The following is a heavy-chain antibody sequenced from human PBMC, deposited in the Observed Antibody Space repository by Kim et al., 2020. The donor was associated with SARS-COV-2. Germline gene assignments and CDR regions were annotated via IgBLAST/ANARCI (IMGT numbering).Heavy chain of an antibody. V-gene: IGHV1-2*02. CDR3: ARVQEGFSYYYYMDV. CDR2: INPNSGGT. J-gene: IGHJ6*03. CDR1: GYTFTGYY. Sequence: ASVKVSCKASGYTFTGYYMHWVRQAPGQGLEWMGWINPNSGGTNYAQKFQGRVTMTRDTSISTAYMELSRLRSDDTAVYYCARVQEGFSYYYYMDVWGKGTTVTVSS.